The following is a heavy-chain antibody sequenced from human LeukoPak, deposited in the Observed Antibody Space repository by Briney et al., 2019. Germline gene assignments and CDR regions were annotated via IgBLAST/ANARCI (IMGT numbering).Heavy chain of an antibody. D-gene: IGHD3-22*01. Sequence: GGSLRLSCAASGFTFSSYGMHWVRQAPGKGLEWVAVIWYDGSNKYYADPVKGRFTISRDNSKNTLYLQMNSLRAEDTAVYYCARAEGYYDSSGNDAFDIWGQGTMVTVSS. V-gene: IGHV3-33*01. CDR2: IWYDGSNK. J-gene: IGHJ3*02. CDR3: ARAEGYYDSSGNDAFDI. CDR1: GFTFSSYG.